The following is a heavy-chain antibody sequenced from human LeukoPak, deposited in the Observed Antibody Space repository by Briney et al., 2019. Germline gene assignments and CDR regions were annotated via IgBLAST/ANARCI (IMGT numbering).Heavy chain of an antibody. CDR2: IKQDGSEK. V-gene: IGHV3-7*01. D-gene: IGHD5-18*01. Sequence: PGGSLRLSWAAAGFTFSSYWMSWVRQAPGKGLECVANIKQDGSEKYYVDSVKGRFTISRDNAKNSLYLQMTTLRAEETAVYSCPSDISGIQLWSHWFDPWGQGTLVTVSS. J-gene: IGHJ5*02. CDR1: GFTFSSYW. CDR3: PSDISGIQLWSHWFDP.